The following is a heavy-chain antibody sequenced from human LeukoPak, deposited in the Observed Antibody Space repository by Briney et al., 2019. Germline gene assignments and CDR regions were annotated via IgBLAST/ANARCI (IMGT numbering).Heavy chain of an antibody. V-gene: IGHV3-48*03. J-gene: IGHJ4*02. D-gene: IGHD3-10*01. CDR3: AKDLRTGALDY. CDR2: LSRSGINI. CDR1: GFTFSSYE. Sequence: GGSLRLSCAASGFTFSSYEMNWVCQAPGKGLEWVSYLSRSGINIYYADSVKGRFTISRDNAKNSLYLQMNSLRAEDTAVYYCAKDLRTGALDYWGQGTLVTVSS.